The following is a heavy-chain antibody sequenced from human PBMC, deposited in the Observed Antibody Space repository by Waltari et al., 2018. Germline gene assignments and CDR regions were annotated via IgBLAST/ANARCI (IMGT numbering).Heavy chain of an antibody. V-gene: IGHV1-69-2*01. Sequence: VQLVQSGAEVKKPGASGKVSCKASGYTFNSYAINWVRQATGQGLEWMGRVDPEDGETIYAEKFQGRVTITADTSTDTAYMELSSLRSEDTAVYYCATSAGEGPFDYWGQGTLVTVSS. CDR2: VDPEDGET. J-gene: IGHJ4*02. CDR1: GYTFNSYA. CDR3: ATSAGEGPFDY. D-gene: IGHD3-16*01.